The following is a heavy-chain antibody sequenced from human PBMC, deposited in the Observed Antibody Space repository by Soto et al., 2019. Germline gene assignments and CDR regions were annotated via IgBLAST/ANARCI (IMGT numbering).Heavy chain of an antibody. J-gene: IGHJ4*02. Sequence: QVQLVESGGGVVQPGRSLRLSCAASGFTFSSYGMHWVRQAPGKGLEWVAFISYDGSNKYYADSVKGRFTISRDNSKNTLYLQMNSLRAEDTAVYYCANFVVAHGGGLDCWGQGTLVTVSS. V-gene: IGHV3-30*18. CDR3: ANFVVAHGGGLDC. CDR2: ISYDGSNK. D-gene: IGHD2-21*01. CDR1: GFTFSSYG.